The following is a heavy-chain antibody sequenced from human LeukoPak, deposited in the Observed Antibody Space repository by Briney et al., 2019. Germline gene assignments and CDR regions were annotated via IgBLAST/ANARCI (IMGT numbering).Heavy chain of an antibody. D-gene: IGHD6-19*01. CDR1: GYTFTGYY. Sequence: GASVKVSCKASGYTFTGYYMHWVRQAPGQGLEWMGWIIAYNGNTNYAQKLQGRVTMTTDTSTSTAYMELRSLRSDDTAVYYCATAPPQWPLGWIPTDYWGQGTLVTVSS. V-gene: IGHV1-18*04. J-gene: IGHJ4*02. CDR2: IIAYNGNT. CDR3: ATAPPQWPLGWIPTDY.